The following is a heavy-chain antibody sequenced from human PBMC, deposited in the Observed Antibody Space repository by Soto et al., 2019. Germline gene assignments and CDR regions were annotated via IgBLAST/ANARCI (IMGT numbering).Heavy chain of an antibody. Sequence: EVQLLESGGGLVQPGGSLRLSCAASGFTFSSYAMRWVRQAPGKGLEWVSAMSGSGGSTYYADSVKGRFTISRDNSQNTLYLQMNSLRAADKVVYYCAESIAWCCGSCYSEYYYMDFWGQGTTVTVSS. CDR3: AESIAWCCGSCYSEYYYMDF. CDR2: MSGSGGST. V-gene: IGHV3-23*01. CDR1: GFTFSSYA. J-gene: IGHJ6*03. D-gene: IGHD2-15*01.